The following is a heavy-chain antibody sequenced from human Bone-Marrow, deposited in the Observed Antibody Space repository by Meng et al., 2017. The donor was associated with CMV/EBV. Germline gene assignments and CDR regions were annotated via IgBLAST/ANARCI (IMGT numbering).Heavy chain of an antibody. CDR1: GFIFSDYY. J-gene: IGHJ6*02. D-gene: IGHD3-22*01. Sequence: GESLKISCAASGFIFSDYYMNWVRQAPGKGLEWVSYISNSGSTIYYADSVKGRFTISRDNAKNSLYLQMNSLRAEDTAVYYCARDWGIVVVTGMDVWGQGTKVTVS. CDR2: ISNSGSTI. CDR3: ARDWGIVVVTGMDV. V-gene: IGHV3-11*04.